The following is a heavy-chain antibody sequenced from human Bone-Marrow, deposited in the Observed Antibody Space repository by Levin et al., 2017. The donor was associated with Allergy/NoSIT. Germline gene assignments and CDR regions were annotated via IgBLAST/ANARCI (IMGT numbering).Heavy chain of an antibody. J-gene: IGHJ4*02. CDR3: ATTMYYNIFTGFHY. Sequence: SVKVSCKASGSTFTRSAVQWVRQGRGQRLEWIGWIVVDNGNTNCAQKFQERVTLTTDTSTNTAFMELSSLRSEDTAVYYCATTMYYNIFTGFHYWGQGSLVTVSS. CDR1: GSTFTRSA. CDR2: IVVDNGNT. D-gene: IGHD3-9*01. V-gene: IGHV1-58*01.